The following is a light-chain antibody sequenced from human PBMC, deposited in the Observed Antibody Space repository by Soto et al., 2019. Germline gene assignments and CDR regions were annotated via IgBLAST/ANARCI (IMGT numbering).Light chain of an antibody. Sequence: QSVLTQPRSVSGSPGQTVTISCTGTSSDVGSYKDVSWYQHHPGKVPKLMIYDVSERPSGVPDRFSGSTSVNSASLTISGLQADDEADYYCCLYIGATTYVFGTGTKVTVL. CDR3: CLYIGATTYV. V-gene: IGLV2-11*01. CDR2: DVS. CDR1: SSDVGSYKD. J-gene: IGLJ1*01.